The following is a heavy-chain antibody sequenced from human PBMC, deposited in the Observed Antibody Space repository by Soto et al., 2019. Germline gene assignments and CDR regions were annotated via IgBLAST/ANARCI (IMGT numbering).Heavy chain of an antibody. CDR1: GYSISSGYY. D-gene: IGHD3-22*01. V-gene: IGHV4-38-2*01. CDR3: ARVGPWVPYYYDSSPYTFENWFDP. Sequence: SETLSLTCAVSGYSISSGYYWGWRRQHPGKGLEWIGGIYHGGSTYYNPSINSRVTLSIDMTNNHVSLILNSVTAADTAVYYCARVGPWVPYYYDSSPYTFENWFDPWGQGTLVTVSS. J-gene: IGHJ5*02. CDR2: IYHGGST.